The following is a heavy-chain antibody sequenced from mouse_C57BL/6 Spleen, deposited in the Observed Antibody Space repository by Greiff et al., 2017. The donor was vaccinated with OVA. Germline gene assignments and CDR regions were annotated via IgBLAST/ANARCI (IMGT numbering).Heavy chain of an antibody. J-gene: IGHJ3*01. CDR3: ARHEKTGRGGFAY. Sequence: VQLQQSGAELVKPGASVKLSCKASGYTFTEYTIHWVKQRSGQGLEWIGWFYPGSGSIKYNEKFKDKATLPVDKSSSTVYMELSRLTSEDTAVYVCARHEKTGRGGFAYWGQGTLGTVSA. D-gene: IGHD3-1*01. V-gene: IGHV1-62-2*01. CDR1: GYTFTEYT. CDR2: FYPGSGSI.